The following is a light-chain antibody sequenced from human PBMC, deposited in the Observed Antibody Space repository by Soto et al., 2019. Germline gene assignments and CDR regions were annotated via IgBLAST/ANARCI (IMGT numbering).Light chain of an antibody. CDR2: GAS. J-gene: IGKJ2*01. CDR3: QQYGSSPYT. CDR1: QSVSSSN. Sequence: EIVLTQSPGTLSLSPGERATLSCRARQSVSSSNLAWYQQKPGQATRLLIYGASSRATVIPDRFSDSGSGTDFTLTISRLEDEDFEVYSFQQYGSSPYTFGQGTKMEIK. V-gene: IGKV3-20*01.